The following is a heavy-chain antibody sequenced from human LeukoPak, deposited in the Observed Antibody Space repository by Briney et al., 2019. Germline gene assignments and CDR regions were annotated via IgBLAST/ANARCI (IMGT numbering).Heavy chain of an antibody. D-gene: IGHD6-13*01. V-gene: IGHV3-48*03. J-gene: IGHJ3*02. CDR1: GFTFRTYD. CDR3: ARGPFVLIAAAANDAFDI. Sequence: GGSLRLSCVVSGFTFRTYDMNWVRQAPGKGLEWVAYVSSSGSTIYYTDSVKDRFTVSRDNANNSLYLDMNSLRAEDTAVYYCARGPFVLIAAAANDAFDIWGQGTMVTVSS. CDR2: VSSSGSTI.